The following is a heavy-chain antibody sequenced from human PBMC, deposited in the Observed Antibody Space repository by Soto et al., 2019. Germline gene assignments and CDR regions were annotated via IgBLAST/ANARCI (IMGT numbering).Heavy chain of an antibody. CDR1: GFTFSSYG. V-gene: IGHV3-30*18. J-gene: IGHJ4*02. D-gene: IGHD2-2*01. CDR2: ISYDGSNK. Sequence: LRLYCAASGFTFSSYGMHWVRQAPGKGLEWVAVISYDGSNKYYADSVKGRFTISRDNSKNTLYLQMNSLRAEDTAVYYCAKDRPIVVVPAATFDYWGQGTLVTVSS. CDR3: AKDRPIVVVPAATFDY.